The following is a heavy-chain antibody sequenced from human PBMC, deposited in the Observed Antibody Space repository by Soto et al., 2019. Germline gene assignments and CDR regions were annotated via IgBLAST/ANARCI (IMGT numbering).Heavy chain of an antibody. CDR1: GYTFINYG. V-gene: IGHV1-18*01. D-gene: IGHD3-10*01. CDR3: ARAGAFYYMDV. Sequence: QVQLVQSGAEVKTPGASVKVSCKASGYTFINYGINWVRQAPGQGLEWMGWISAYDGDTDYAQKLRGRVTMTTDTSTSTAYMELASLRSDDTAVYYCARAGAFYYMDVWGKGTTVTVSS. CDR2: ISAYDGDT. J-gene: IGHJ6*03.